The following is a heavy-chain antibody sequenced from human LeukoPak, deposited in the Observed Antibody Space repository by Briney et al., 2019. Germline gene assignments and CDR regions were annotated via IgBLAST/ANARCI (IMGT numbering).Heavy chain of an antibody. CDR2: ISDSGNT. CDR1: GFTLSSYA. J-gene: IGHJ4*02. D-gene: IGHD2-21*01. V-gene: IGHV3-23*01. CDR3: AKAPVTTCRGAYCYPFDY. Sequence: PGGSLRLSCAAPGFTLSSYAMTWVRQAPGKGLEWVSPISDSGNTYHADSVKGRFTISRDSSKNTLFLQMNGLRPEDAAVYYCAKAPVTTCRGAYCYPFDYWGQGTLVTVSS.